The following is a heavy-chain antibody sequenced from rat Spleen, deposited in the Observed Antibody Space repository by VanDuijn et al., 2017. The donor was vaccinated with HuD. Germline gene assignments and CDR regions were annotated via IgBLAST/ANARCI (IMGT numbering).Heavy chain of an antibody. Sequence: EVQLQESGPGLVKPSQSLSLTCSVTGYSITSNYWAWIRKFPGNKLEWMGYINYSGSTGYNPSLKSRISITRDTSKNQFFLQLNSVTTEDTATYYCARDNSGYWYFDFWGPGTMVTVSS. D-gene: IGHD1-10*01. CDR2: INYSGST. CDR3: ARDNSGYWYFDF. J-gene: IGHJ1*01. V-gene: IGHV3-1*01. CDR1: GYSITSNY.